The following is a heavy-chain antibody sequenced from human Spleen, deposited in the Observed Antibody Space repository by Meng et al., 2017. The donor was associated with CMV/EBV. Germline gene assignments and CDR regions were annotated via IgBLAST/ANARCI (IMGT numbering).Heavy chain of an antibody. V-gene: IGHV1-8*01. CDR1: GYTFTSYD. CDR2: MNPNSGNT. Sequence: KAYGYTFTSYDINWVRQATGQGLEWMGWMNPNSGNTGYAQKFQGRVTMTRNTSISTAYMELSSLRSEDTAVYYCARGRLSSRNNWFDPWGQGTLVTVSS. CDR3: ARGRLSSRNNWFDP. J-gene: IGHJ5*02. D-gene: IGHD6-13*01.